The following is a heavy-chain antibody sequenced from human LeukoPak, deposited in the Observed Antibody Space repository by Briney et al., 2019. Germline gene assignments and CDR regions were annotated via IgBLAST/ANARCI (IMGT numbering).Heavy chain of an antibody. Sequence: SETLSLTCTVSGGSISSSSYYWSWIRQPPGKGLEWIGYIYYSGSTNYNPSLKSRVTISVDTSKNQFSLKLSSVTAADTAVYSCARDKKGPYYDFWSGTENWFAPWGQATLVTVSS. CDR3: ARDKKGPYYDFWSGTENWFAP. V-gene: IGHV4-61*01. CDR2: IYYSGST. D-gene: IGHD3-3*01. J-gene: IGHJ5*02. CDR1: GGSISSSSYY.